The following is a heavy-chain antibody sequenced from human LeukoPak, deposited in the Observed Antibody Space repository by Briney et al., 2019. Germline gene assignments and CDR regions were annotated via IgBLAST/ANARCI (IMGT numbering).Heavy chain of an antibody. CDR1: GYSFTSYW. CDR3: ASQAHCGGDCDRSRYYYGMDV. J-gene: IGHJ6*02. D-gene: IGHD2-21*02. V-gene: IGHV5-51*01. CDR2: IYPGDSDT. Sequence: GESLKISCKGSGYSFTSYWIGWVRQMPGKGLEWMGIIYPGDSDTRYSPSFQGQVTISADKSISTAYLQWSSLKASDTAMYYCASQAHCGGDCDRSRYYYGMDVWGQGTTVTVSS.